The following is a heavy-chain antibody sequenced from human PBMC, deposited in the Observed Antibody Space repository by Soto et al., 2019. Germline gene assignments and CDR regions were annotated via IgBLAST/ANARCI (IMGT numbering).Heavy chain of an antibody. D-gene: IGHD6-13*01. CDR3: TRDASRDSSARGWFDP. J-gene: IGHJ5*02. V-gene: IGHV3-21*01. CDR2: ISSNSAYI. CDR1: GXTLRSFT. Sequence: GSLRLSSAASGXTLRSFTMNWVRQAPGKGLEWVSTISSNSAYIYYTDSLRGLFNISRDNAKNSLHLQMNSLRAEQTAVYYCTRDASRDSSARGWFDPWGPGTLGPVS.